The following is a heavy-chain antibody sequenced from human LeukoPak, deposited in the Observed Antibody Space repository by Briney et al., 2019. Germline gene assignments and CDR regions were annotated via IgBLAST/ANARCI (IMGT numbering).Heavy chain of an antibody. CDR3: ARDLYSSGWYVDY. D-gene: IGHD6-19*01. J-gene: IGHJ4*02. Sequence: PGGSLRLSCAAPGFTVSSNYMSWVRQAPGKGLAGVSVIYSGGSTYYADSVKGRFTISRDNSKNTLYLQMNSLIAEDTAVYYCARDLYSSGWYVDYWGQGTLVTVSS. CDR1: GFTVSSNY. CDR2: IYSGGST. V-gene: IGHV3-53*01.